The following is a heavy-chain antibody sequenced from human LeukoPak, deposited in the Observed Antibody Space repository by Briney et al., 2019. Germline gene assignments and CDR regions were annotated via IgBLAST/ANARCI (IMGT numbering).Heavy chain of an antibody. Sequence: PPETPCHTRTVSGGSISSSYNWSWFRQPPGKGLEWIGYIYYSGSTNYHPSLKSRVTISVDTSKNQFSLKLSSVTAADTAVYYCARTNYMGYFDDWG. V-gene: IGHV4-59*01. CDR2: IYYSGST. CDR1: GGSISSSYN. D-gene: IGHD1-7*01. CDR3: ARTNYMGYFDD. J-gene: IGHJ4*01.